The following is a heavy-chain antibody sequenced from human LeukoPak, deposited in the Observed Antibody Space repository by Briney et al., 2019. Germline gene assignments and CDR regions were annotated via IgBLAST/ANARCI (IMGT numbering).Heavy chain of an antibody. CDR2: IIPIFGTA. CDR3: ARGLGTMVRGLRFDP. J-gene: IGHJ5*02. D-gene: IGHD3-10*01. CDR1: GGTFSSYT. V-gene: IGHV1-69*06. Sequence: ASVKVSCKASGGTFSSYTISWVRQAPGQGLEWMGGIIPIFGTANYAQKFQGRVTITADKSTSTAYMELSSLRSEDTAVYYCARGLGTMVRGLRFDPWGQGTLVTVSS.